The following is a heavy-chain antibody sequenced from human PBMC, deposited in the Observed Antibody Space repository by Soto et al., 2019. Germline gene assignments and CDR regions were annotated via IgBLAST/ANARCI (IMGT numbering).Heavy chain of an antibody. CDR2: IYYSGST. CDR1: GGSISSGDYY. V-gene: IGHV4-30-4*01. CDR3: ARDRGRLWFCY. J-gene: IGHJ4*02. Sequence: QVQLQESGPGLVKPSQTLSLTCTVSGGSISSGDYYWSRIRQPPGKGLEWIGYIYYSGSTYYNPSLKSRITMSVDTSKNQFSLKLSSVTAADTAVYYCARDRGRLWFCYWGQGTLVTVSS. D-gene: IGHD3-10*01.